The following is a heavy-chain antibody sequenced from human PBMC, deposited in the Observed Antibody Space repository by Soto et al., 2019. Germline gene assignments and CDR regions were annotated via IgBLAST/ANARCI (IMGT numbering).Heavy chain of an antibody. CDR2: ISGSGGIT. V-gene: IGHV3-23*01. Sequence: EVQLLESGGGLVQPGGSLRLSCAASGFTFSDYAMSWVRQAPGKGLEWVSHISGSGGITYYADSVKGRFTISRDKSKNTLYLQMNSLRAEDTAVYYCAKGRGSSGEFDPWGQGTLVTVSS. D-gene: IGHD6-13*01. CDR1: GFTFSDYA. J-gene: IGHJ5*02. CDR3: AKGRGSSGEFDP.